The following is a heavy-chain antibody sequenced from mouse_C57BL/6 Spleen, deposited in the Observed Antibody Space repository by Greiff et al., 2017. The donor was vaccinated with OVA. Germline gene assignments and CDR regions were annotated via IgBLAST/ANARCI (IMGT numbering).Heavy chain of an antibody. D-gene: IGHD1-1*01. CDR2: INYDGSST. Sequence: EVKLQESEGGLVQPGSSMKLSCTASGFTFSDYYMAWVRQVPEKGLEWVANINYDGSSTYYLDSLKSRFIISRDNAKNILYLQMSSLKSEDTATYYCARGGSGVPYAMDYWGQGTSVTVSS. CDR1: GFTFSDYY. V-gene: IGHV5-16*01. CDR3: ARGGSGVPYAMDY. J-gene: IGHJ4*01.